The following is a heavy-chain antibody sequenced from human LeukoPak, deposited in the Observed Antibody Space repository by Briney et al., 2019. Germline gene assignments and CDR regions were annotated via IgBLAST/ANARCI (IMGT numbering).Heavy chain of an antibody. CDR2: IYYIGST. D-gene: IGHD3-9*01. CDR3: ARGRPQPYRYFGWLLEPPDY. J-gene: IGHJ4*02. Sequence: SETLSLICTVSGGSISSYYWSWIRQPPGKGLECIGYIYYIGSTNYNPSLKSRVTISVDTSKNQFSLKLSSVTAADTAVYYCARGRPQPYRYFGWLLEPPDYWGQGTLVTVSS. CDR1: GGSISSYY. V-gene: IGHV4-59*01.